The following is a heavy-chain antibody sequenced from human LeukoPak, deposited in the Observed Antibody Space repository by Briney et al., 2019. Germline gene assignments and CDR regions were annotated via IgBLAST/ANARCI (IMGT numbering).Heavy chain of an antibody. CDR1: GYTFTNYD. CDR2: MNPNSGNT. D-gene: IGHD5-24*01. CDR3: ARATEMATISGAFDI. J-gene: IGHJ3*02. V-gene: IGHV1-8*03. Sequence: ASVKVSCKASGYTFTNYDINWVRQATGQGLEWMGYMNPNSGNTGYAQKFQDRVTITSDTSISTAYMELSSLRSEDTAVYYCARATEMATISGAFDIWGQGTMVTVSS.